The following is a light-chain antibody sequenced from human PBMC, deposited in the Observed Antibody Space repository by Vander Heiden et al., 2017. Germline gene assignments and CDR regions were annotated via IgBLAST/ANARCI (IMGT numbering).Light chain of an antibody. CDR1: QSINSIY. CDR3: QQYGSSLYT. CDR2: GAS. J-gene: IGKJ2*01. Sequence: ETVLTQFPGTLSLSPGERATFPCRASQSINSIYLAWYQQKPGQAPRLLIYGASSRATGIPDRFRGSGSGTDFTLTISRLEPEDFAVYYCQQYGSSLYTFGQGTKLEIK. V-gene: IGKV3-20*01.